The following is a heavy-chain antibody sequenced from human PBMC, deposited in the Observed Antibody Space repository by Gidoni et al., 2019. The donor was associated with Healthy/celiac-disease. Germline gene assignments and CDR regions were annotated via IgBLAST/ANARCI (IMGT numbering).Heavy chain of an antibody. J-gene: IGHJ4*02. D-gene: IGHD3-22*01. Sequence: EVQLLESGGGLVQPGGSLRLSCAASGFTFSSYAMSWVRPAPGKGLEWVSAISGSGGSTYYADSVKGRFTISRDNSKNTLYLQMNSLRAEDTAVYYCAKDFPSITMIAVGYFDYWGQGTLVTVSS. CDR3: AKDFPSITMIAVGYFDY. V-gene: IGHV3-23*01. CDR1: GFTFSSYA. CDR2: ISGSGGST.